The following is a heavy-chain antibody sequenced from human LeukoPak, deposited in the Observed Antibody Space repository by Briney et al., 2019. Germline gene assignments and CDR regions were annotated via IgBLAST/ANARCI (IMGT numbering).Heavy chain of an antibody. CDR2: IKQDGSEK. D-gene: IGHD6-13*01. Sequence: GGSLRLSCAASGFTFSSYWMSWVRQAPGKGLEGVANIKQDGSEKYYVDSVKGRFTISRDNAKNSLYLQMNSLRAEDTAVYYCARGQGGGSWSGWFDPWGQGTLVTVSS. CDR1: GFTFSSYW. CDR3: ARGQGGGSWSGWFDP. J-gene: IGHJ5*02. V-gene: IGHV3-7*01.